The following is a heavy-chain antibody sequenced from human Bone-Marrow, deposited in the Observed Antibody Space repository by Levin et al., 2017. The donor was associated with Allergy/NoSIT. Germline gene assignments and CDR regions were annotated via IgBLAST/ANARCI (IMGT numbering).Heavy chain of an antibody. CDR3: AKETLFSRDDLLTLDH. Sequence: VASVKVSCTASGFTFSTYAISWVRQAPGKGLELVSAISGSGGDTYYADSVKGRFTISRDNSKNTLYLQMNIMRADDTAVYYCAKETLFSRDDLLTLDHWGQGTLVTVSS. J-gene: IGHJ4*02. V-gene: IGHV3-23*01. CDR1: GFTFSTYA. CDR2: ISGSGGDT. D-gene: IGHD3-9*01.